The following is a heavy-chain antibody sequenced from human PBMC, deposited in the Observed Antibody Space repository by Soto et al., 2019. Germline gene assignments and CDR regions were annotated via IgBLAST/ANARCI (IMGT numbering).Heavy chain of an antibody. J-gene: IGHJ1*01. CDR1: GYTFTSYG. CDR2: ISAYNGNT. D-gene: IGHD4-17*01. V-gene: IGHV1-18*01. Sequence: QVQLVQSGAEVKKPGASVKVSCKASGYTFTSYGISWVRQAPGQGLEWMGWISAYNGNTNYAQKLQGRVTMTTDTSTSTAYMELRSLRSDDTAVYYCARSSYGDYPDGTNREYFQHWGQGTLVTVSS. CDR3: ARSSYGDYPDGTNREYFQH.